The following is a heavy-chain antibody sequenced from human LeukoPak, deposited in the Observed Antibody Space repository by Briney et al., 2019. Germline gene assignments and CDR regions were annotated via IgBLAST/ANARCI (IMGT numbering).Heavy chain of an antibody. V-gene: IGHV3-30-3*01. D-gene: IGHD3-3*02. J-gene: IGHJ4*02. CDR2: ISYDGSNK. Sequence: GGSLRLSCAASGFTFSSYAMHWVRRAPGKGLKWVAVISYDGSNKYYADSVKGRFTISRDNSKNTLYLQMNSLRAEDTAVYYCARDQRAFFDYWGQGTLVTVSS. CDR1: GFTFSSYA. CDR3: ARDQRAFFDY.